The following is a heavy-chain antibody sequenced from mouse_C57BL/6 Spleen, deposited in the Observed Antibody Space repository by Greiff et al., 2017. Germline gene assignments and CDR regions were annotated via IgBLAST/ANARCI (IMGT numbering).Heavy chain of an antibody. J-gene: IGHJ3*01. CDR3: TTTVVAR. CDR2: IDPENGDT. V-gene: IGHV14-4*01. CDR1: GFNIKDDY. Sequence: EVQLQESGAELVRPGASVKLSCTASGFNIKDDYMHWVKQRPEQGLEWIGWIDPENGDTEYASKFQGKATITADTSSNTAYLQLSSLTSEDTAVYYCTTTVVARWGQGTLVTVSA. D-gene: IGHD1-1*01.